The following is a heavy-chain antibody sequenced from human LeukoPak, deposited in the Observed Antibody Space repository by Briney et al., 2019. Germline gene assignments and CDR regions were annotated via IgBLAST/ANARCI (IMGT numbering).Heavy chain of an antibody. CDR1: GYSINSGYD. CDR2: ISHSGST. J-gene: IGHJ4*02. Sequence: KPSETLSLTCAVSGYSINSGYDGGWVRQPPGKGLEWIGSISHSGSTRYTPSLKSRVTISVDTSKNQFSLKLTSVTAADTAVYYCARGPDAYNAQYWGQGILVTVSS. D-gene: IGHD5-24*01. CDR3: ARGPDAYNAQY. V-gene: IGHV4-38-2*01.